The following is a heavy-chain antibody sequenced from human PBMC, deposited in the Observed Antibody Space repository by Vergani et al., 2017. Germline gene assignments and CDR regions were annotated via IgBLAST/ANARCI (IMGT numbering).Heavy chain of an antibody. CDR3: ARDGDFWSAYFSSTNWFDP. J-gene: IGHJ5*02. Sequence: QEQLLQSGGGVVQPGGSLRLSCIGSGYTFGHFDMHWVRQAPGKGLEWVAVIWYDGSKKYYGDSVKGRFTISRDNSKNTLYLQMNSLSAEDTAVYYCARDGDFWSAYFSSTNWFDPWGQGTLVTVSS. V-gene: IGHV3-33*01. CDR2: IWYDGSKK. D-gene: IGHD3-3*01. CDR1: GYTFGHFD.